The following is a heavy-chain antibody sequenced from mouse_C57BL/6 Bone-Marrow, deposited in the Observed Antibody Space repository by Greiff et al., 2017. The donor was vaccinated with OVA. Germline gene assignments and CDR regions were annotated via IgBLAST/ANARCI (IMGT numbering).Heavy chain of an antibody. CDR3: ARGRGLITTVVADFDY. D-gene: IGHD1-1*01. CDR1: GYTFTDHT. Sequence: VQLQQSDAELVKPGASVKISCKVSGYTFTDHTIHWMKQRPEQGLEWIGYIYPRDGSTKYNEKFKGKATLTADKSSSTAYMQLNSLTSEDSAVYFCARGRGLITTVVADFDYWGQGTTLTVSS. CDR2: IYPRDGST. J-gene: IGHJ2*01. V-gene: IGHV1-78*01.